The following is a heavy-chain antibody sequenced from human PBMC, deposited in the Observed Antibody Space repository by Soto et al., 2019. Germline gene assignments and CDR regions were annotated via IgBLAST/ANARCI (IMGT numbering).Heavy chain of an antibody. CDR3: ARQGRSSASSDF. V-gene: IGHV5-51*01. CDR1: RYAFNTYW. Sequence: GESVKISCSGFRYAFNTYWIGWVLHMPGEGLEWMGVMSPGNADIRYSPAFEGQVSISADTSISTAYLQWSSLKTSDSGMYYCARQGRSSASSDFWGQGTLVTVSS. J-gene: IGHJ4*02. D-gene: IGHD2-15*01. CDR2: MSPGNADI.